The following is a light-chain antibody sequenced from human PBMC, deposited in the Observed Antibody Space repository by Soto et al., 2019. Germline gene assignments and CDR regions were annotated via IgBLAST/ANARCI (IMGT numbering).Light chain of an antibody. CDR2: EVS. V-gene: IGLV2-14*02. J-gene: IGLJ1*01. CDR1: SSDVGSYNL. Sequence: QSALAQPASVSGSPGQSITISCTGTSSDVGSYNLVSWYQQHPGKGPKLLIFEVSQRPSGVSDRFSGSKSGNTASLFISGLQAEDEADYYCSSYTSDSSYVFGSGTKVTVL. CDR3: SSYTSDSSYV.